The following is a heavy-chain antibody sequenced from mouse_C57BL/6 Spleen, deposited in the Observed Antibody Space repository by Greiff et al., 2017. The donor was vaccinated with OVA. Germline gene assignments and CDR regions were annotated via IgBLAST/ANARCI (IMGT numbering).Heavy chain of an antibody. D-gene: IGHD2-4*01. J-gene: IGHJ1*03. Sequence: QVHVKQSGAELVRPGASVTLSCKASGYTFTDYEMHWVKQTPVHGLEWIGAIDPETGGTAYNQTFKGKAILTADKSSSTAYMELRSLTSEDSAVYYCTRDYDHGYFDVWGTGTTVTVSS. CDR3: TRDYDHGYFDV. CDR1: GYTFTDYE. CDR2: IDPETGGT. V-gene: IGHV1-15*01.